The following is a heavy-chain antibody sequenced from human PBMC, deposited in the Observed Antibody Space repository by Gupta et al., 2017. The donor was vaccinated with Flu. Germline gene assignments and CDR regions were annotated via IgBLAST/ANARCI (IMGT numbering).Heavy chain of an antibody. D-gene: IGHD5-18*01. Sequence: QLQLQESGPGLVKPSETLSLTCTVSGGSISSSSYYWGWIRQPPGKGLEWIGSIYYSGSTYYNPSLKSRVTISVDTSKNQFSLKLSSVTAADTAVYYCARRLRYGPHFDYWGQGTLVTVSS. CDR1: GGSISSSSYY. CDR2: IYYSGST. V-gene: IGHV4-39*01. J-gene: IGHJ4*02. CDR3: ARRLRYGPHFDY.